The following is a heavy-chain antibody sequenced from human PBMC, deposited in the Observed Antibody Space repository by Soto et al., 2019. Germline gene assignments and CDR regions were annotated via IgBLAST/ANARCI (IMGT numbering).Heavy chain of an antibody. Sequence: QVQLVQSGAEVKKPGASVKVSCKASNYTFTNYGISWVRQAPGQGLEWMGWISAYNGNTNYAQKLQGRVTMTTDTSTSTAYMELRSLRSDDPAVYYCAREGLDYYESSGYYYGPFFDYWGQGTLVTVSS. CDR2: ISAYNGNT. V-gene: IGHV1-18*01. CDR3: AREGLDYYESSGYYYGPFFDY. D-gene: IGHD3-22*01. J-gene: IGHJ4*02. CDR1: NYTFTNYG.